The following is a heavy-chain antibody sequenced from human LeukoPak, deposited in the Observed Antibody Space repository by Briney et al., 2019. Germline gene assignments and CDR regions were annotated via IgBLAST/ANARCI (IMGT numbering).Heavy chain of an antibody. Sequence: ASVKVSCKVCGYTLTELSMHWVRQAPGKRLEWMGGFDPEDGETIYAQKFQGRVTMTEDTSTDTAYMELSSLRSEDTAVYYCATPWRGSSSWVFDYWGQGTLVTVSS. J-gene: IGHJ4*02. CDR1: GYTLTELS. D-gene: IGHD6-13*01. V-gene: IGHV1-24*01. CDR2: FDPEDGET. CDR3: ATPWRGSSSWVFDY.